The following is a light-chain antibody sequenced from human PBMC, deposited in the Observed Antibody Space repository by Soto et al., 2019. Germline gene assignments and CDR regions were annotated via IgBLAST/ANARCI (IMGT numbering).Light chain of an antibody. J-gene: IGLJ1*01. CDR2: DVS. Sequence: QSALTQPAPVSGSPGQSITISCIGTSSDVGGYNYVSWYQQHPGKAPKLMIYDVSNRPSGVSNRFSGSKSGNTASLTISGLQAEDEADYYCSSYTSSSTSYVFGTGTKVTVL. V-gene: IGLV2-14*01. CDR1: SSDVGGYNY. CDR3: SSYTSSSTSYV.